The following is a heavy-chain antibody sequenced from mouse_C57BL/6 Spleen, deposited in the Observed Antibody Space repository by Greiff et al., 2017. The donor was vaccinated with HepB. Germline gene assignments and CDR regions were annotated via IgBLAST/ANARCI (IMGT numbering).Heavy chain of an antibody. CDR1: GYAFSSYW. V-gene: IGHV1-80*01. Sequence: QVQLQESGAELVKPGASVKISCKASGYAFSSYWMNWVKQRPGKGLEWIGQIYPGDGDTNYNGKFKGKATLTADKSSSTAYMQLSSLTSEDSAVYFCARSLLLRSPGPYFDYWGQGTTLTVSS. D-gene: IGHD1-1*01. CDR3: ARSLLLRSPGPYFDY. J-gene: IGHJ2*01. CDR2: IYPGDGDT.